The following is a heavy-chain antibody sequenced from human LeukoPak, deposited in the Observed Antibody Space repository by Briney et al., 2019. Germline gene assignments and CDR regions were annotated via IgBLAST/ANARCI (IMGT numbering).Heavy chain of an antibody. CDR1: GFTFSDYE. D-gene: IGHD1-26*01. Sequence: GGSLRLSCAASGFTFSDYEMNWVRQAPGKGLEWVLHISTSGTIIHYADSVKGRFTISRDNAKDSLYLQMSSLRAEDTAVYYCARAPLVPSGSYYYYYYMDVWGKGTTVTVSS. CDR2: ISTSGTII. V-gene: IGHV3-48*03. CDR3: ARAPLVPSGSYYYYYYMDV. J-gene: IGHJ6*03.